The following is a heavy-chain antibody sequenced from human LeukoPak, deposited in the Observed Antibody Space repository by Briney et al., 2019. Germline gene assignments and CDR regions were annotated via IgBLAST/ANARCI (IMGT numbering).Heavy chain of an antibody. V-gene: IGHV3-48*01. Sequence: PGGSLRLSCAASGFTVSSNYMNWVRQAPGKGLEGVSYISSSGRTIYDADSVKGRFTISRDTAKNTLYLQMNSLRAEDTAVYYCARAPFSQLDGVLTNYMDVWGKGTTVTVSS. D-gene: IGHD6-6*01. CDR3: ARAPFSQLDGVLTNYMDV. J-gene: IGHJ6*03. CDR1: GFTVSSNY. CDR2: ISSSGRTI.